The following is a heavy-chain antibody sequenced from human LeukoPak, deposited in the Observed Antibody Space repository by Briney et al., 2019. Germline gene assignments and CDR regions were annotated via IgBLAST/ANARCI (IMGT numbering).Heavy chain of an antibody. CDR1: GGSISSLY. Sequence: SETLSLTCSGSGGSISSLYWSWIRQPPGKGLEWIGYISYTGSTNYTPSLQSRVTMFVDMSKNQFSLRLSSVTAADTAVYYCARHRAYSSSSPFDYWGQGTLVTVSS. J-gene: IGHJ4*02. V-gene: IGHV4-59*08. CDR2: ISYTGST. D-gene: IGHD6-6*01. CDR3: ARHRAYSSSSPFDY.